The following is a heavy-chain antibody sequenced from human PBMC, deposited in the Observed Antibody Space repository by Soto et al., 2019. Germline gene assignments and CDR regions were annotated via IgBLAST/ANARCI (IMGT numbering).Heavy chain of an antibody. CDR3: ARVAY. V-gene: IGHV3-21*01. Sequence: GGSLRLSCESSGFTFSSYSMNWVRQVPGKGLEWVASISSGSSDTWYADSVKGRFIISRDNAQNSLFLQMNTLRPEDMAMYYCARVAYWGPGTQVTVSS. CDR1: GFTFSSYS. CDR2: ISSGSSDT. J-gene: IGHJ4*02.